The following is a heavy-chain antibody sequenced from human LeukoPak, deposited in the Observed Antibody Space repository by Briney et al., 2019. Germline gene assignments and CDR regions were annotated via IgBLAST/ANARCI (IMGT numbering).Heavy chain of an antibody. D-gene: IGHD3-10*01. Sequence: SETLSLTCTVSGGSISNYYWSWIRQPPGKGLEWIGYIYYSGSTNYNPSLKSRVTISVDTSKNQFSLKLSSVTAADTAVYYCARVDYGSGSYRFDPWGQGTLVTVSS. CDR3: ARVDYGSGSYRFDP. CDR1: GGSISNYY. J-gene: IGHJ5*02. CDR2: IYYSGST. V-gene: IGHV4-59*01.